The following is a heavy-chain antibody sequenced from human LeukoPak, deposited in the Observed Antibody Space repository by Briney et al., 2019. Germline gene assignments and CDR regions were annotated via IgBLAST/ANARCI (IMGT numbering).Heavy chain of an antibody. D-gene: IGHD6-19*01. J-gene: IGHJ4*02. CDR1: GGPTTEYY. V-gene: IGHV4-59*01. CDR3: ARDRGSTGYYYLDS. Sequence: PSETLSLTCSVSGGPTTEYYWSWIRQPPGKGPEWIGYIYHTGSTNYSPSLKSRVTMSVDASRNQFSLKLVSVTAADTAVYYCARDRGSTGYYYLDSWGQGILVTVSS. CDR2: IYHTGST.